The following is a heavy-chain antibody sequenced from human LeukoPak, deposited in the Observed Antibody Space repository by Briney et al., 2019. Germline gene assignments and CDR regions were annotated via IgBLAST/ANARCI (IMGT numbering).Heavy chain of an antibody. CDR2: MNPNSGNT. V-gene: IGHV1-8*01. J-gene: IGHJ6*02. Sequence: ASVKVSCKASGYTFTSYDINWVRQATGQGLEWMGWMNPNSGNTGYAQKFQSRVTMTRNASISTAYMELSSLRSEDTAVYYCARGRNYYGSGRSKYYGMDVWGQGTTVTVSS. D-gene: IGHD3-10*01. CDR3: ARGRNYYGSGRSKYYGMDV. CDR1: GYTFTSYD.